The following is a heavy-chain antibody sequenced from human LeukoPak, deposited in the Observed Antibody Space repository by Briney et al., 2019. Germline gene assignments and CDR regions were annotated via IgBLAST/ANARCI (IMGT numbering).Heavy chain of an antibody. CDR3: AREYSSSKDAFDI. D-gene: IGHD6-13*01. Sequence: PSETLSLTCTVSGGSISSYYWSWIRQPPGKGLEWIGYIYYSGSTNYNPSLKSRVTISVDTSKNQFSLKLSSVTAADTAVYYCAREYSSSKDAFDIWGQGTMVTVSS. V-gene: IGHV4-59*01. J-gene: IGHJ3*02. CDR2: IYYSGST. CDR1: GGSISSYY.